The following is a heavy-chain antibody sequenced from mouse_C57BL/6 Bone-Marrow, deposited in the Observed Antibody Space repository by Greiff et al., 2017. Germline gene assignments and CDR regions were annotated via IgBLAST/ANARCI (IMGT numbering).Heavy chain of an antibody. D-gene: IGHD1-1*01. J-gene: IGHJ4*01. Sequence: QVQLQQPGAELVKPGASVKLSCKASGYTFTRYWMQWVKQRPGQGLEWIGEIDTSDSYTNYTQKFKGKATLTVDTASSTAYMQLSSLTSEDSAVYYCARYYYGSREVYAMDYWGQGTSVTVSA. CDR3: ARYYYGSREVYAMDY. CDR1: GYTFTRYW. CDR2: IDTSDSYT. V-gene: IGHV1-50*01.